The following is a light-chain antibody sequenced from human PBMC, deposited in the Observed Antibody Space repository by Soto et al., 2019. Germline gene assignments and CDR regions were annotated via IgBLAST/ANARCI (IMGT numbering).Light chain of an antibody. CDR2: GTS. V-gene: IGKV3-20*01. J-gene: IGKJ2*01. Sequence: EIVLTQSPGTLSLSPGERATLSCRTSQTVSSTYLAWYQQKRGQAPRLLIYGTSNRATGIPDRFSGSGSGTHFTLTISRLDPEDFAVYHCQLYGSSPLYSFAQGTELAIK. CDR1: QTVSSTY. CDR3: QLYGSSPLYS.